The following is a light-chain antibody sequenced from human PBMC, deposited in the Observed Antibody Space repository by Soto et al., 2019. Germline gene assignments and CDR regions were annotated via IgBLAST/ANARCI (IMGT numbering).Light chain of an antibody. CDR2: DDS. J-gene: IGLJ3*02. CDR3: QVWDGSSDHWV. V-gene: IGLV3-21*02. CDR1: NIGSKS. Sequence: SYVLTQPPSVSVAPGQTARITCGGNNIGSKSVHWYRQKPGQAPVLVVYDDSDRPSGTPERFSGSNSGNTATLAISRVEAGDEADYYCQVWDGSSDHWVFGGGTKLTVL.